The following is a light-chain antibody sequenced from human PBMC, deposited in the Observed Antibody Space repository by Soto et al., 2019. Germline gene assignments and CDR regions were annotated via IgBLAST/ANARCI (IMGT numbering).Light chain of an antibody. CDR3: YSCSRSSGTRYV. V-gene: IGLV2-14*03. J-gene: IGLJ1*01. CDR1: SSDIGAYNY. CDR2: DVS. Sequence: QSALTQPASVSGSPGQSITISCTGTSSDIGAYNYVSWYQQHPGQAPKLMMSDVSNRPSGISDRFSGSKSGNTASLTISGLQAEDEADYYCYSCSRSSGTRYVFGTGTKVTVL.